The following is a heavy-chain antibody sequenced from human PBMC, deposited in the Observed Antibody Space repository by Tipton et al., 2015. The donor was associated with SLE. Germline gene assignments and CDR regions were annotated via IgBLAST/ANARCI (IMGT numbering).Heavy chain of an antibody. CDR2: ISGSGGST. CDR1: GFTFSSYA. CDR3: ARDPGYSYGYTSAFDI. Sequence: GSLRLSCAASGFTFSSYAMSWVRQAPGKGLEWVSAISGSGGSTYYADSVKGRFTISRDNSKNTLYLQMNSLRAEDTAVYYCARDPGYSYGYTSAFDIWGQGTMVTVSS. D-gene: IGHD5-18*01. V-gene: IGHV3-23*01. J-gene: IGHJ3*02.